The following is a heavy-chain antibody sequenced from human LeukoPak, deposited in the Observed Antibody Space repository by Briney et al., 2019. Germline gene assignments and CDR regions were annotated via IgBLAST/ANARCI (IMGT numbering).Heavy chain of an antibody. CDR3: AKDRTAVVYYFDS. V-gene: IGHV3-23*01. CDR1: GFTFSSYS. D-gene: IGHD6-13*01. CDR2: ISDSGGT. Sequence: GGSLRLSCAASGFTFSSYSMNWVRQAPGKGLEWVSGISDSGGTYYGDSVKGRFTISRDNSKNTLDLHMSSLRAEDTAVYYCAKDRTAVVYYFDSWGQGTLVTVSS. J-gene: IGHJ4*02.